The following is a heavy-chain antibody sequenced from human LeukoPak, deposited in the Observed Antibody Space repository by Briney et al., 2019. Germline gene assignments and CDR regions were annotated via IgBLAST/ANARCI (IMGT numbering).Heavy chain of an antibody. J-gene: IGHJ4*02. CDR2: ISSSSSYI. CDR1: GFTFSSYS. Sequence: PGGPLRLSCAASGFTFSSYSMNWVRQAPGKGLEWVSSISSSSSYIYYADSVKGRFTISRDNAKNSLYLQMNSLRAEDTAVYYCARVLHDYGDYYFDYWGQGTLVTVSS. D-gene: IGHD4-17*01. CDR3: ARVLHDYGDYYFDY. V-gene: IGHV3-21*01.